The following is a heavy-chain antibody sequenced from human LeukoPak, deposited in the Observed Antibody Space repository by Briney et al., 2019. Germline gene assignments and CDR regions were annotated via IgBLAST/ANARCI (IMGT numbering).Heavy chain of an antibody. CDR2: ISGSGGST. D-gene: IGHD3-22*01. Sequence: GGSLRLSCAASGFTFSSYSMSWVRQAPRKGLEWVSAISGSGGSTYYADSVKGRFTISRDNSKNTLYLQMNSLRAEDTAVYYCARDQGSGSNWAFDYWGQGTLVTVSS. J-gene: IGHJ4*02. CDR3: ARDQGSGSNWAFDY. CDR1: GFTFSSYS. V-gene: IGHV3-23*01.